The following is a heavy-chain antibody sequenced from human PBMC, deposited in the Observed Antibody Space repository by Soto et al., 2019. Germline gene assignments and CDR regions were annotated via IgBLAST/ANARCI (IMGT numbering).Heavy chain of an antibody. D-gene: IGHD2-15*01. CDR3: AREYSLEVVAPGY. V-gene: IGHV3-30-3*01. J-gene: IGHJ4*02. CDR2: ISYDGGDK. CDR1: GFTFSSYT. Sequence: VGSLRLSCAASGFTFSSYTMHWVRQIPGKGLEWVAHISYDGGDKYYADSVKGRFTISRDNSKSTLYLQMNSLRAEDTSVYYCAREYSLEVVAPGYWGQGILVTVSS.